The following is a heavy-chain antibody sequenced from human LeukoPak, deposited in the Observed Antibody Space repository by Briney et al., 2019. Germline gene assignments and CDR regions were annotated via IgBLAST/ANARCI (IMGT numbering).Heavy chain of an antibody. D-gene: IGHD1-14*01. V-gene: IGHV1-2*02. CDR2: VDPKSGGT. J-gene: IGHJ4*02. Sequence: ASVKVSCKPSGYTFTDHHMHWVRQAPGQGLEWMGRVDPKSGGTIYAQNFQGRVAMTSDTSTSTASMEVSSLKSDDTAVYYCATETWYFASWGQGTLVTVSS. CDR1: GYTFTDHH. CDR3: ATETWYFAS.